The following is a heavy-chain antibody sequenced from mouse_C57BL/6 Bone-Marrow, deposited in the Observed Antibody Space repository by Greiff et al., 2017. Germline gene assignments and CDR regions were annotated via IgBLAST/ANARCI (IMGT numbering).Heavy chain of an antibody. D-gene: IGHD1-1*01. Sequence: QVQLQQPGAELVKPGASVKLSCKASGYTFTSYWMPWVKQRPGQGLEWIGELDTSDSYTNYNQTFKGKATLTVDTSSSTAYMQLSSLTAEDSAVYYCAREGITTVVGNFDYWGQGTTLTVSS. J-gene: IGHJ2*01. CDR2: LDTSDSYT. V-gene: IGHV1-50*01. CDR3: AREGITTVVGNFDY. CDR1: GYTFTSYW.